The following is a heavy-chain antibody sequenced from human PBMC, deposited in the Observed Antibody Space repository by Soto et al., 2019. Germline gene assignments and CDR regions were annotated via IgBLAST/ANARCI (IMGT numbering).Heavy chain of an antibody. Sequence: SETLFLTCAVYGGSFSGYYWTWIRQPPGTGLEWIGEINHSGSTNYNPSLKSRVTISVDTSKNQFSLKLTSVTAADTAVYYCARDKITGLFDYWGQGTRVTVSS. CDR3: ARDKITGLFDY. CDR2: INHSGST. CDR1: GGSFSGYY. V-gene: IGHV4-34*01. J-gene: IGHJ4*02. D-gene: IGHD2-8*02.